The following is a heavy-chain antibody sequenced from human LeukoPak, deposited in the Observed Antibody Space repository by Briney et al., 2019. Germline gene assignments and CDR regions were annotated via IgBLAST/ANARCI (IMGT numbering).Heavy chain of an antibody. CDR2: ISSSGSTI. CDR3: ARDKRFEYSSSSLKY. Sequence: GGSLRLSCAASGFTFSDYYMSWIRQAPGKGLEWVSYISSSGSTIYYADSVKGRFTISRDNAKNSLYLQMNSLRAEDTAVYYCARDKRFEYSSSSLKYWGQGTLVTVSS. J-gene: IGHJ4*02. D-gene: IGHD6-6*01. CDR1: GFTFSDYY. V-gene: IGHV3-11*04.